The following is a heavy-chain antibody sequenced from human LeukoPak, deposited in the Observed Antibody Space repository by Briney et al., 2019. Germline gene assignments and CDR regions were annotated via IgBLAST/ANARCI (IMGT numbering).Heavy chain of an antibody. CDR2: IYYSGST. CDR3: ARSSGPDYYALDV. D-gene: IGHD6-19*01. J-gene: IGHJ6*02. Sequence: SETLSLTCTVFDASFSSTNYWWVWIRQPPGKGLEWIGSIYYSGSTNINPSLKSRVTLFIDVSRKQFSLRLAPMTAADTAVFYCARSSGPDYYALDVWGQGTTVTVSS. V-gene: IGHV4-39*01. CDR1: DASFSSTNYW.